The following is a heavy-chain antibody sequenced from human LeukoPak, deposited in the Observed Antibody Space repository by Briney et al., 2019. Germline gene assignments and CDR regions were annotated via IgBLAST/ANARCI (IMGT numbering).Heavy chain of an antibody. CDR3: ARGTSMIVVASFDY. Sequence: SETLSFTCTVSGGSISSISYYRGWIRQPPGKGLEWIGSIYYSGSTYYNPSLKSRVIISVDTSKKQFSLKLNSVTAADTAVYYCARGTSMIVVASFDYWGQGTLVTVSS. V-gene: IGHV4-39*07. CDR2: IYYSGST. D-gene: IGHD3-22*01. J-gene: IGHJ4*02. CDR1: GGSISSISYY.